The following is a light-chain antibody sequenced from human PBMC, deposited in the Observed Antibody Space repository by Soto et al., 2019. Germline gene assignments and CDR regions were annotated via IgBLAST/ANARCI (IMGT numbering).Light chain of an antibody. J-gene: IGLJ1*01. V-gene: IGLV2-23*01. CDR1: SSDIGDYNF. CDR2: EGT. CDR3: CSHARGSTFYV. Sequence: QSALTQPASVSGSPGQSITISCTGTSSDIGDYNFVSWYQQYPGKAPKLMIYEGTKRPSGVSNRFSGSNSGNTASLTISGLQAEDEADYHCCSHARGSTFYVFGTGTKVTVL.